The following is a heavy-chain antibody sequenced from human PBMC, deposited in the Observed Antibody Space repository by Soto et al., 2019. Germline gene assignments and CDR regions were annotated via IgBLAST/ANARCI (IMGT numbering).Heavy chain of an antibody. V-gene: IGHV4-31*03. CDR2: IFYSGST. J-gene: IGHJ4*02. Sequence: QVQLQESGPGLVKPSQTLSLTCTVSGGSISSGGYYWSWIRQLPGKGLDWIGYIFYSGSTYYNPSLKSRVTISVDTSNNQFSLNLSSVTAADTAVYYCAREVQPPYYFDQWGQGTLVTVSS. CDR3: AREVQPPYYFDQ. CDR1: GGSISSGGYY. D-gene: IGHD1-1*01.